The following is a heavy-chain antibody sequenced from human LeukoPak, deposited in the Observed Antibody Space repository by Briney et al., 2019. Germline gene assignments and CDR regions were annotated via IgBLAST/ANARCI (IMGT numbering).Heavy chain of an antibody. V-gene: IGHV3-30-3*01. J-gene: IGHJ3*02. Sequence: PGGSLRLSCAASGFTFSSYAMHWVRQAPGKGLEWVAVISYDGSNKYYADSVKGRFTISRDNSKNTLYLQMNSLRAEDTAVYYCARDKDCTNGVCYFGLDIWGQGTMVTVSS. D-gene: IGHD2-8*01. CDR2: ISYDGSNK. CDR3: ARDKDCTNGVCYFGLDI. CDR1: GFTFSSYA.